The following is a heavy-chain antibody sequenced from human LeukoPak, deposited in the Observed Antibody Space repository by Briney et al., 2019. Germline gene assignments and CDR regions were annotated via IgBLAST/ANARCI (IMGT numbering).Heavy chain of an antibody. CDR2: IYHSGST. J-gene: IGHJ4*02. D-gene: IGHD4-17*01. V-gene: IGHV4-30-2*01. Sequence: SETLSLTCAVSGGSISSGGYSWSWIRQPPGKGLEWIGYIYHSGSTYYNPSLKSRVTISVDRSKNQFSLKLSSVTAADTAVYYCATTHDYGDDFDYWGQGTLVTVSS. CDR3: ATTHDYGDDFDY. CDR1: GGSISSGGYS.